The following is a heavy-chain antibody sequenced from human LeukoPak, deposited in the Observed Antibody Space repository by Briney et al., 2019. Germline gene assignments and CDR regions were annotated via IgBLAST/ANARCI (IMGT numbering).Heavy chain of an antibody. CDR2: INTHNGNT. CDR1: GYTFGSYG. CDR3: ARDGYRLSGYFYYMDV. D-gene: IGHD2-2*03. V-gene: IGHV1-18*01. J-gene: IGHJ6*03. Sequence: GASVKVSCKASGYTFGSYGITWVRQAPGQGLEWMGWINTHNGNTNYAQKLQGRVTMTTDTSTSTAYMELRSLRSDDTAVYYCARDGYRLSGYFYYMDVWGKGTTVTVSS.